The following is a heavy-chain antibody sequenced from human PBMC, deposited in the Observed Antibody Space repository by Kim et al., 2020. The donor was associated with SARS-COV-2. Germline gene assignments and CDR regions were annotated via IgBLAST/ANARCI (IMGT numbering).Heavy chain of an antibody. CDR3: ATSSSWLDAFDI. Sequence: ASVKVSCKVSGYTLTELSMHWVRQAPGKGLEWMGGFDPEDGETIYAQKFQGRVTMTEDTSTDTAYMELSSLRSEDTAVYYCATSSSWLDAFDIWGQGTMVTVSS. CDR2: FDPEDGET. CDR1: GYTLTELS. V-gene: IGHV1-24*01. D-gene: IGHD6-13*01. J-gene: IGHJ3*02.